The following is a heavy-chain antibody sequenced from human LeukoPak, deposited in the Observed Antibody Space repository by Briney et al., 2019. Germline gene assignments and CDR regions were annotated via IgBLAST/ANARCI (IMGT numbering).Heavy chain of an antibody. V-gene: IGHV5-51*01. CDR3: ACSPVDGYTDGVDDF. Sequence: GESLKISRAASGYCLTSYWICWVRRMPGKGLEWMGIISGYNYETTYSPSFQGQVTISADKSITTAYLQWSSLKASDTAMYDRACSPVDGYTDGVDDFWGQGTMVVVSS. J-gene: IGHJ3*01. D-gene: IGHD5-24*01. CDR2: ISGYNYET. CDR1: GYCLTSYW.